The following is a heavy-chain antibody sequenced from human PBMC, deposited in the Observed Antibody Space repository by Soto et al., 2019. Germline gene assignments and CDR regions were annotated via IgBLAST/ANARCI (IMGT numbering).Heavy chain of an antibody. CDR3: GFGYCSGGSCYSGAFDI. CDR2: IKSKTDGGTT. D-gene: IGHD2-15*01. J-gene: IGHJ3*02. V-gene: IGHV3-15*01. Sequence: GRPLRLSCAASGVTFSNAWTSWVRKAPGKGLEWVGRIKSKTDGGTTDYAAPVKGRFTISRDDSKNTLYLQMNSLKTEDTAVYYCGFGYCSGGSCYSGAFDIWGQGTMVTVSS. CDR1: GVTFSNAW.